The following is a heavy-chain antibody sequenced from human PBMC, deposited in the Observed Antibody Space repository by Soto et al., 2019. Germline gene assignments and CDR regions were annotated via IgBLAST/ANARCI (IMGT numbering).Heavy chain of an antibody. CDR3: ARDLSGYGFDY. Sequence: VGSLRLSCAASGFTFSSYGMHWVRQAPGKGLEWVAVIWYDGSNKYYADSVKGRFTISRDNSKNTLYLQMNSLRAEDTAVYYCARDLSGYGFDYWGQGTLVTVSS. D-gene: IGHD5-12*01. V-gene: IGHV3-33*01. CDR2: IWYDGSNK. J-gene: IGHJ4*02. CDR1: GFTFSSYG.